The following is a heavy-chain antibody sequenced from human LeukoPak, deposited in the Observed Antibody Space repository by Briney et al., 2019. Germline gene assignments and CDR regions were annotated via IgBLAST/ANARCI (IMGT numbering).Heavy chain of an antibody. J-gene: IGHJ6*03. D-gene: IGHD2-15*01. CDR2: IYTSGST. CDR3: ARDSSPRVAYYYYMDV. CDR1: GGSISSSSYY. Sequence: SETLSLTCTVSGGSISSSSYYWSWIRQPAGKGLEWIGRIYTSGSTNYNPSLKSRVTMSVDTSKNQFSLKLSSVTAADTAVYYCARDSSPRVAYYYYMDVWGKGTTVTVSS. V-gene: IGHV4-61*02.